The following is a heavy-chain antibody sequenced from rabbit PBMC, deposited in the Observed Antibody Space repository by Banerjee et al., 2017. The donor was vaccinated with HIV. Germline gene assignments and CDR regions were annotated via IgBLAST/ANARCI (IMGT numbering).Heavy chain of an antibody. Sequence: QEQLVESGGGLVQPGGSLKLSCKASGFDFSSYGVSWVRQAPGKGLEWIGYIDPVFRSTYYASWVNGRFTISSHNAQNTLYLQLNSLTAADTATYFCASDANAYTHFTLWGPGTLVTVS. J-gene: IGHJ4*01. CDR2: IDPVFRST. D-gene: IGHD6-1*01. V-gene: IGHV1S47*01. CDR3: ASDANAYTHFTL. CDR1: GFDFSSYG.